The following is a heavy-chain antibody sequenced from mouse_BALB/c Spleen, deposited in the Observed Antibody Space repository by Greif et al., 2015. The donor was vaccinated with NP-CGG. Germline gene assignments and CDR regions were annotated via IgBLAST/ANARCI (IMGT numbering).Heavy chain of an antibody. V-gene: IGHV2-2*02. CDR3: ARRGAYYRYVLAMDY. D-gene: IGHD2-14*01. Sequence: VQLQQSGPGLVQPSQSLSITCTVSGFSLTSYGVHWVRQSPGRGLEWLGVIWGGGSTDYNAAFISRLSISKDNSKSQVFFKMNSLQANDTAIYYCARRGAYYRYVLAMDYWGQGTSVTVSS. CDR1: GFSLTSYG. CDR2: IWGGGST. J-gene: IGHJ4*01.